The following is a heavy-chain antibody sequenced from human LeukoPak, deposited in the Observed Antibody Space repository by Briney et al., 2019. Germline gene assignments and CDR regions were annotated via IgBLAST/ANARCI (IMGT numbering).Heavy chain of an antibody. J-gene: IGHJ4*02. CDR3: ARGIIASPFDY. CDR1: GYTFTSYD. D-gene: IGHD3-10*01. V-gene: IGHV1-8*01. CDR2: MNPNSGNT. Sequence: ASVKVSCTASGYTFTSYDIYWVRQATGQGLEWMGWMNPNSGNTGYAQKFQGRVTMTRNTSISTAYMELSSLRSEDTAVYYCARGIIASPFDYWGQGTLVTVSS.